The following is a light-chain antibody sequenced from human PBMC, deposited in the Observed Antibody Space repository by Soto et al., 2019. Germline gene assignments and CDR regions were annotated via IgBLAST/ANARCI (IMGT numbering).Light chain of an antibody. J-gene: IGLJ1*01. CDR3: SSYTSSSTYG. V-gene: IGLV2-14*01. Sequence: QPALTQPASVSGSPGQSITISCTGTRSDVGGYNYVYWHQQHPGKAPKLMIYDVTNRPSGVSDRFSGSKSGNTASLTISGLQAEDEADYYCSSYTSSSTYGFGAGTKVTVL. CDR2: DVT. CDR1: RSDVGGYNY.